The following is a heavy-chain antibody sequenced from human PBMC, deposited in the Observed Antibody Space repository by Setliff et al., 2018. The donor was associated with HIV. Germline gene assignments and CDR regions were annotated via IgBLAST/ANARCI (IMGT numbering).Heavy chain of an antibody. CDR3: ARGPYYYDSSGPFDY. Sequence: GGSLRLSCAASGVTFSSFWMSWVRQAPGKGLEWVAFIRYDGSNGYYADSVKGRFTISRDNAKNSLYLQMNSLRAEDTAVYYCARGPYYYDSSGPFDYWGQGTLVTVSS. V-gene: IGHV3-30*02. CDR1: GVTFSSFW. D-gene: IGHD3-22*01. CDR2: IRYDGSNG. J-gene: IGHJ4*02.